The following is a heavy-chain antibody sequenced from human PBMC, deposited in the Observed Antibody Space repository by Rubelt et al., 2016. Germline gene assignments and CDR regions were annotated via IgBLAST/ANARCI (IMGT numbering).Heavy chain of an antibody. V-gene: IGHV3-74*01. J-gene: IGHJ4*02. CDR3: ARDVNSWYYFDY. Sequence: QVPGKGLVWVSRINSDGSSTSYVDSVKGRFTISRDDAKNSLYLQMNSLRAEDTAVYFCARDVNSWYYFDYWGQGTLVTVSS. D-gene: IGHD6-13*01. CDR2: INSDGSST.